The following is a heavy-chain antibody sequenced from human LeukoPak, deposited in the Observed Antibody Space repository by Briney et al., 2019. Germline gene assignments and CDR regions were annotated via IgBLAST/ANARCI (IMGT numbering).Heavy chain of an antibody. Sequence: PGGSLRLSCVASGFTFSSYWMSWVRQAPGKGLEWVANIKQDESEKYYVDSVKGRFTISRDNAKNSLYLQMNSLRAEDTAVYYCAKEAGYYYGSGSLYYFDYWGQGTLVTVSS. CDR3: AKEAGYYYGSGSLYYFDY. CDR1: GFTFSSYW. V-gene: IGHV3-7*01. J-gene: IGHJ4*02. CDR2: IKQDESEK. D-gene: IGHD3-10*01.